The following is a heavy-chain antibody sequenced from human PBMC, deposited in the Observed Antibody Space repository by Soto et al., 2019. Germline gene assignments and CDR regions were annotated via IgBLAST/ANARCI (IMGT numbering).Heavy chain of an antibody. V-gene: IGHV1-69*06. CDR2: IIPTFGTA. J-gene: IGHJ6*02. CDR3: ARAYDFWSGSRGPYYYGMDV. Sequence: SVKVSCKASGGTFSSYAISWVRQAPGQGLEWMGGIIPTFGTANYAQKFQGRGTTTADKCTSTAYMELSSLRSEDTAVYYCARAYDFWSGSRGPYYYGMDVWGQGTTVTVSS. CDR1: GGTFSSYA. D-gene: IGHD3-3*01.